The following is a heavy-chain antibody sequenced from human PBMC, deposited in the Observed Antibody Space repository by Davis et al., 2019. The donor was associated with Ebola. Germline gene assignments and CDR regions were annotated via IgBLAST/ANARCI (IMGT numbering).Heavy chain of an antibody. CDR3: ARVDVGSYGMDV. V-gene: IGHV3-66*01. CDR2: IYSGGST. J-gene: IGHJ6*02. Sequence: GGSLRPSCAASGFTVSSNYMSWVRQAPGKGLEWVSVIYSGGSTYYADSVKGRFTISRDNSKNTLYLQMNSLRAEDTAVYYCARVDVGSYGMDVWGQGTTVTVSS. CDR1: GFTVSSNY. D-gene: IGHD2-15*01.